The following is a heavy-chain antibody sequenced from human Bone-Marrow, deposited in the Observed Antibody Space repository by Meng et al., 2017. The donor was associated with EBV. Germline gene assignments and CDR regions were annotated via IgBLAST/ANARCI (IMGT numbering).Heavy chain of an antibody. CDR1: GFSVTKFG. CDR3: AKDGRHWSNWFDP. Sequence: EVQLGGSGGAMVEPGGSLRLSCLASGFSVTKFGMSWVRQAPGKGLEWVSGINGNEIAFYADSVKGRFTISRDTSKNMLFLQMSSLRVEDTAVYYCAKDGRHWSNWFDPWGLGTLVTVSS. CDR2: INGNEIA. J-gene: IGHJ5*02. V-gene: IGHV3-23*04. D-gene: IGHD3-3*01.